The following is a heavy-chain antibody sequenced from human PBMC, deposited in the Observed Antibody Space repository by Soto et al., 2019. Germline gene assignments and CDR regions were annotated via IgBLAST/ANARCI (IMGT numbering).Heavy chain of an antibody. CDR1: GFIFGDYA. D-gene: IGHD2-8*02. Sequence: EVQLVETGGALVQPGRSLRLSCTASGFIFGDYAMSWFRQTPGKGLEWVSFIRSKTFGATNEYAAAVKVRFTISRDDSKSMAYLQMNSLKTKDTALYICARDRGYCAGVMCSSQNWFDSWGQGTRVTVSS. CDR3: ARDRGYCAGVMCSSQNWFDS. V-gene: IGHV3-49*03. J-gene: IGHJ5*01. CDR2: IRSKTFGATN.